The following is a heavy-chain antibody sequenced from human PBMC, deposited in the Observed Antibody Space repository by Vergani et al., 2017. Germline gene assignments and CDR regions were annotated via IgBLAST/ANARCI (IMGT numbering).Heavy chain of an antibody. J-gene: IGHJ3*02. CDR2: IYPGDSDT. CDR1: GYSFTSYW. CDR3: ARQSKVVVIPITNAFDI. D-gene: IGHD3-22*01. Sequence: EVQLVQSGAEVKKPGESLKISCKGSGYSFTSYWIGWVRQMPGKGLEWMGIIYPGDSDTRYSPSFQGQVTISADKSISTAYLQWSSLKASDTSMYYCARQSKVVVIPITNAFDIGGQGTMVTVSS. V-gene: IGHV5-51*01.